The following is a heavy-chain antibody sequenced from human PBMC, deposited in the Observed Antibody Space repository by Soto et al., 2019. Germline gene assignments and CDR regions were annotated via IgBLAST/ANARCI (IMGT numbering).Heavy chain of an antibody. CDR2: IYPGDSDI. CDR3: ARPTGTIPPVFDL. J-gene: IGHJ4*02. D-gene: IGHD1-7*01. CDR1: GYTFSNYW. Sequence: PGESLKISCKGPGYTFSNYWIGWVRQMPGKGLEWMAIIYPGDSDIKYSPSFQGQVTISADKSLSTTYLQWGNLKASDTAIYYCARPTGTIPPVFDLWGQGALVTVSS. V-gene: IGHV5-51*01.